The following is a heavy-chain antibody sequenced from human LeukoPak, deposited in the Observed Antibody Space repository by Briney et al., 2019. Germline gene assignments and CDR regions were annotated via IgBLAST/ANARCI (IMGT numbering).Heavy chain of an antibody. CDR3: ARGYCSGGNCYYFDY. CDR1: GGSMSSYY. CDR2: IYYIGST. D-gene: IGHD2-15*01. Sequence: PSETLSLTCTVSGGSMSSYYWSWIRQPPGKGLEWIGYIYYIGSTNYNPSLKSRVTISVDTSKNQFSLKLSSVAAADTAVYYCARGYCSGGNCYYFDYWGQGTLVTVSS. J-gene: IGHJ4*02. V-gene: IGHV4-59*01.